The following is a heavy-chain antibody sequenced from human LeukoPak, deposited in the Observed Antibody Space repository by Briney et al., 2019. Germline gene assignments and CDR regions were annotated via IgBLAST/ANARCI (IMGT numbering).Heavy chain of an antibody. D-gene: IGHD3-22*01. CDR3: ARGSRYYDSSGYYPLIDY. Sequence: PSQTLSLTCTVSGGSICSGGYYWSWIRQHPGKGLEWIGYIYYSGSTYYNPSLKSRVTISVDTSKNQFSLKLSSVTAADTAVYYCARGSRYYDSSGYYPLIDYWGQGTLVTVSS. CDR1: GGSICSGGYY. CDR2: IYYSGST. J-gene: IGHJ4*02. V-gene: IGHV4-31*03.